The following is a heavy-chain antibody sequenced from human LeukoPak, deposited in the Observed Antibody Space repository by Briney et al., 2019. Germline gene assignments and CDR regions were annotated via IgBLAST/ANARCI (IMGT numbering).Heavy chain of an antibody. J-gene: IGHJ5*02. V-gene: IGHV4-30-2*01. CDR2: IYHGGST. CDR3: ARANTVTIDGLRENNWFDP. CDR1: GDSISSGGFS. D-gene: IGHD4-17*01. Sequence: SQTLSLTCAVSGDSISSGGFSWSWIRQPPGRGLEWIGYIYHGGSTYYNPSLESRVTISVDRSKNQFSQTLNSVTAADTAVYYCARANTVTIDGLRENNWFDPWGQGILVTVSS.